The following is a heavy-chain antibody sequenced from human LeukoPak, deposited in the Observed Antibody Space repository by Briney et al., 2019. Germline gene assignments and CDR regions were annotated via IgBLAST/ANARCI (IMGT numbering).Heavy chain of an antibody. CDR3: ARDRQYNYGSGGPIDY. J-gene: IGHJ4*02. CDR1: GFTFDDYA. CDR2: INWNSGRI. D-gene: IGHD3-10*01. Sequence: GGSLRLSCAASGFTFDDYAMHWVRQAPGKGLEWVSGINWNSGRIGYADSVKGRFTISRDNAKNSLYLQMNGLRAEDTALYYCARDRQYNYGSGGPIDYWGQGTLVTVSS. V-gene: IGHV3-9*01.